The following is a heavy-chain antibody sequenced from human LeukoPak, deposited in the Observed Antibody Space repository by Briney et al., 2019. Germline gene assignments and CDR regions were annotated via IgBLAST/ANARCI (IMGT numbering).Heavy chain of an antibody. CDR1: GGSISSYY. Sequence: SETLSLTCTVSGGSISSYYWSWIRQPPGKGLEWIGYIYYSGSTNYNPSLKSRVTISVDTSKNQFSLKLSSVTAADTAVYYCARAVSWLFDYWGQGTLVTVSS. J-gene: IGHJ4*02. CDR3: ARAVSWLFDY. V-gene: IGHV4-59*01. D-gene: IGHD6-13*01. CDR2: IYYSGST.